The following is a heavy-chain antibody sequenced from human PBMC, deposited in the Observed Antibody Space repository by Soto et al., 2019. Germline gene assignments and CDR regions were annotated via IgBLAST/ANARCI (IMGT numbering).Heavy chain of an antibody. J-gene: IGHJ4*02. V-gene: IGHV4-4*02. CDR3: ARSFGWYAIDQ. D-gene: IGHD6-19*01. CDR1: SASISSEQR. Sequence: QMQLQESGPGLVKPSETLSLTCAVSSASISSEQRWSWVRQPPGKGLEWIGEIHHSGSTNKNPSPKSRVTRSVDKSKNQFSLNLNSVTAADTAVYYCARSFGWYAIDQWGQGTLVIVSS. CDR2: IHHSGST.